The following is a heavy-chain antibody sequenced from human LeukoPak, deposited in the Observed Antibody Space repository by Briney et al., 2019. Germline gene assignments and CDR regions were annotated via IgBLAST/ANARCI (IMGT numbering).Heavy chain of an antibody. V-gene: IGHV3-48*02. CDR1: GFAFSSYS. Sequence: PGGSLRLSCAASGFAFSSYSMNWVRQAPGKGLEWVAYIRSSGSPIYYADSVKGRFTISRDNAKNSLYLQMNSLRDEDTAVYYCVRDPDALDFWGQGTPVTVSS. CDR2: IRSSGSPI. CDR3: VRDPDALDF. J-gene: IGHJ4*02.